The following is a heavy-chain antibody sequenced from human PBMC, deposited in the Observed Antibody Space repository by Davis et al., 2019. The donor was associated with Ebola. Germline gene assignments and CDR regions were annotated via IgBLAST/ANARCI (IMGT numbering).Heavy chain of an antibody. D-gene: IGHD3-10*01. CDR3: AREGSLEVLD. V-gene: IGHV1-2*02. J-gene: IGHJ4*02. CDR1: GYGFINYF. CDR2: INPSSGGT. Sequence: ASVQVSCKPSGYGFINYFIHWVRQAPGQGLEWMGCINPSSGGTKFAQKFQGRVTMTRDTSISTAYMELSRLRSDDTAVYYCAREGSLEVLDWGQGTLVTVSS.